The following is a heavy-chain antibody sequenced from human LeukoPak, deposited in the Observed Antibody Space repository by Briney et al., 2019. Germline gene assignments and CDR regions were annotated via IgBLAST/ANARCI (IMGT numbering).Heavy chain of an antibody. CDR1: GGSFSGYY. V-gene: IGHV4-34*01. CDR3: ARDQHYDSSGYRDAFDI. CDR2: INHSGST. J-gene: IGHJ3*02. D-gene: IGHD3-22*01. Sequence: SETLSLTCAVYGGSFSGYYWSWIRQPPGKGLEWIGEINHSGSTNYNPSLKSRATISVDTSKNQFSLKLSSVTAADTAVYYCARDQHYDSSGYRDAFDIWGQGTMVTVSS.